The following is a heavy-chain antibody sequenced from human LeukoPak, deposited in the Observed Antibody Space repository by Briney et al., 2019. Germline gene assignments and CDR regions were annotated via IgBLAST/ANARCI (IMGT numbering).Heavy chain of an antibody. CDR1: GYTFTAYY. V-gene: IGHV1-2*02. D-gene: IGHD2-21*01. Sequence: ASVKVSCKASGYTFTAYYMHWVRQAPGQGLEWMGWINPNSGDTKIAQKFQGRVTMTRDTSISTAYMELSSLRSDDTAVYYCARFLIFTKSYYYMDVWGKGTTVTVSS. J-gene: IGHJ6*03. CDR2: INPNSGDT. CDR3: ARFLIFTKSYYYMDV.